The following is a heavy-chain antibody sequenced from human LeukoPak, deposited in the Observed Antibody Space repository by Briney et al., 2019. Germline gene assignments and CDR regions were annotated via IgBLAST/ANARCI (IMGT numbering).Heavy chain of an antibody. CDR1: GFTFSSYG. CDR3: ARGLGYCSGGSCSDY. J-gene: IGHJ4*02. D-gene: IGHD2-15*01. Sequence: GGSLRLSCAASGFTFSSYGMHWVRQAPGKGLEWVAVISYDGSNKYYADSVKGRFTISRDNSKNTLYLQMNSLRAEDTAVYYCARGLGYCSGGSCSDYWGQGTLVTVSS. CDR2: ISYDGSNK. V-gene: IGHV3-30*03.